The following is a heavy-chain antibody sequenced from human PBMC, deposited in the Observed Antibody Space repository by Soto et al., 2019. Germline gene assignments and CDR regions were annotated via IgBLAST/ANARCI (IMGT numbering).Heavy chain of an antibody. J-gene: IGHJ5*02. D-gene: IGHD2-2*01. CDR1: GFTFSSYG. V-gene: IGHV3-33*01. Sequence: QVQLVESGGGVVQPGRSLRLSCAASGFTFSSYGMHWVRQAPGKGLEWVAVIWYDGSNKYYADSVKGRFTISRDNSKNTLYLQMSSLRAEDTAVYYCARDPDAMSRANWFDPWGQGTLVTVSS. CDR3: ARDPDAMSRANWFDP. CDR2: IWYDGSNK.